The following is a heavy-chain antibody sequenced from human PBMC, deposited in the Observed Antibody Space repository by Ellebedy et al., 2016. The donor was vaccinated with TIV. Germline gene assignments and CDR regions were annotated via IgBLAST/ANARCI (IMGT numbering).Heavy chain of an antibody. CDR1: AVSISGFH. Sequence: MPGGSLRLSCTVSAVSISGFHWTWIRQPLGKGLEWVGFIYFSGSSNYNPSLKSRVTMSVDTSKNQFSLKLSSVTAGDTAVYYCVRWVGHFDFWGQGTLVTVSS. J-gene: IGHJ4*02. V-gene: IGHV4-59*01. CDR3: VRWVGHFDF. D-gene: IGHD1-26*01. CDR2: IYFSGSS.